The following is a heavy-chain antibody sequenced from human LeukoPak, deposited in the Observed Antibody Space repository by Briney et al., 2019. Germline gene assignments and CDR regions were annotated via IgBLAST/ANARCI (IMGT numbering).Heavy chain of an antibody. CDR2: ISYDGSNK. Sequence: GRSLRLSCAAPGFTFSSYAMHWVRQAPGKGLEWVAVISYDGSNKYYADSVKGRFTISRDNSKNTLYLQMNSLRAEDTAVYYCARDRSGFDPWGQGTLVTVSS. CDR3: ARDRSGFDP. V-gene: IGHV3-30*01. CDR1: GFTFSSYA. J-gene: IGHJ5*02.